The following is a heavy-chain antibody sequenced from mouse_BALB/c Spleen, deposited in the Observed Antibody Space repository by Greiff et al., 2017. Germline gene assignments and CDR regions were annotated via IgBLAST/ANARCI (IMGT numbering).Heavy chain of an antibody. J-gene: IGHJ4*01. CDR1: GISITTGNYR. Sequence: DVKLQESGPGLVKPSQTVSLTCTVSGISITTGNYRWSWIRQFPGNKLEWKGYIYYSGTITYNPSLTSRTTITRDTAKNQFFLEMNSLTAEDTATYYCARDYYGNYEKYYYAMDYWGQGTSVTVSS. D-gene: IGHD2-1*01. CDR3: ARDYYGNYEKYYYAMDY. V-gene: IGHV3-5*02. CDR2: IYYSGTI.